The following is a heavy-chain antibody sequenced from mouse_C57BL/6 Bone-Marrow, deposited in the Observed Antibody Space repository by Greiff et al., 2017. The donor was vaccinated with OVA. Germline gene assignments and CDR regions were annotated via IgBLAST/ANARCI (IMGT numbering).Heavy chain of an antibody. CDR3: ARFGYYVGYAMDY. CDR1: GYTFTDYY. V-gene: IGHV1-19*01. CDR2: INPYNGGT. J-gene: IGHJ4*01. Sequence: EVQLVESGPVLVKPGASVKMSCKASGYTFTDYYMNWVKQSHGKSLEWIGVINPYNGGTSYNQKFKGKATLTVDKSSSTAYMELNSLTSEDSAVYYCARFGYYVGYAMDYWGQGTSVTVSS. D-gene: IGHD2-3*01.